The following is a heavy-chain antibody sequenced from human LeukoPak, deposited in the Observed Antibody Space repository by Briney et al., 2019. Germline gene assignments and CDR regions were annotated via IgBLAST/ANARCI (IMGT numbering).Heavy chain of an antibody. CDR3: AELGITMIGGV. J-gene: IGHJ6*04. V-gene: IGHV3-48*03. CDR2: IYLSGSPM. CDR1: GFPFSTYE. D-gene: IGHD3-10*02. Sequence: GGSLRLSCAASGFPFSTYEMHCVRQAPGKGLEWVSYIYLSGSPMYYADSVKGRFTSSRDNSKNSLYLQMNSLRVEDTAVYYCAELGITMIGGVWGKGTTVTISS.